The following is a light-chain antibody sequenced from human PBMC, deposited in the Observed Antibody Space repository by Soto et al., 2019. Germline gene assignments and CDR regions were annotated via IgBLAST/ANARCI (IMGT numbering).Light chain of an antibody. CDR2: GTS. J-gene: IGKJ2*01. Sequence: EIVLTQSPDTVSLSPGETATLSCRATETISRSYLAWYQQKPGQPPRLLIYGTSRRATGIPGRLRGSGSGADFTLSISRLEPEDSATYYYQQLGSSPAAFTFGQGTKLEI. CDR1: ETISRSY. CDR3: QQLGSSPAAFT. V-gene: IGKV3-20*01.